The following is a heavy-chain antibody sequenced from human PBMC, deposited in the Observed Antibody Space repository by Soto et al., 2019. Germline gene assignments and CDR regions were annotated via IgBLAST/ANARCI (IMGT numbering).Heavy chain of an antibody. V-gene: IGHV4-34*01. CDR3: ARARGGVQH. CDR1: GGSFSGFY. D-gene: IGHD3-10*01. J-gene: IGHJ1*01. CDR2: LNDSGGT. Sequence: QVQLQQWGAGLLKPSDTLSLTCAVYGGSFSGFYWSWIRQPPGKGLEWIGELNDSGGTNYNASLKRRVSISGDTSNNQFSLKLSFVTAADTAVYYCARARGGVQHWGQGTLVTVSS.